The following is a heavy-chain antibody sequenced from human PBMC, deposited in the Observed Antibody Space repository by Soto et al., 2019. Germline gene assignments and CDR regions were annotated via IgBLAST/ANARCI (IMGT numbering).Heavy chain of an antibody. CDR1: GGTFSSYA. J-gene: IGHJ4*02. Sequence: QVQLVQSGAEVKKPGSSVKVSCKASGGTFSSYAISWVRQAPGQGLEWMGGIIPIFGTANHAQKFQGRVTITAADSTSTAYMELSSLRSEDTAVYYCARVGAVADTRELPLDYWGQGTLVTVSS. D-gene: IGHD6-19*01. CDR3: ARVGAVADTRELPLDY. V-gene: IGHV1-69*12. CDR2: IIPIFGTA.